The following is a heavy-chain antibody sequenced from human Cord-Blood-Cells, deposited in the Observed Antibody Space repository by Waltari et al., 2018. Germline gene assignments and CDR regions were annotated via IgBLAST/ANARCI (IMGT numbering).Heavy chain of an antibody. Sequence: QVQLVQSGAEVKKPGASVKVSCKASGYTFTGYYMHWVRQAPGQGLEWMGLINPNSGGTNDSQKFQGRVTRTRDTSSSTAYMELSRLRSDDTAVYYCAKVAATANWFDPWGQGTLVTVSS. CDR1: GYTFTGYY. D-gene: IGHD2-15*01. CDR2: INPNSGGT. J-gene: IGHJ5*02. V-gene: IGHV1-2*02. CDR3: AKVAATANWFDP.